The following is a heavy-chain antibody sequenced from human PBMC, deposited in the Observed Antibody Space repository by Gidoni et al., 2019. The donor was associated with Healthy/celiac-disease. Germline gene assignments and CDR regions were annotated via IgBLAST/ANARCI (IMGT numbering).Heavy chain of an antibody. V-gene: IGHV1-2*04. CDR1: GYTFTGYY. CDR3: AIDRHDFWSVYHHPFDY. CDR2: INPNSGGT. Sequence: QVQLVQTGAEVKKHGASVKVSCKASGYTFTGYYMHWVRQATGQGLEWMGWINPNSGGTNYAQKFQGWVTMTRDTSISTAYMELSRLRSDDTAVYYCAIDRHDFWSVYHHPFDYWGQGTLVTVSS. J-gene: IGHJ4*02. D-gene: IGHD3-3*01.